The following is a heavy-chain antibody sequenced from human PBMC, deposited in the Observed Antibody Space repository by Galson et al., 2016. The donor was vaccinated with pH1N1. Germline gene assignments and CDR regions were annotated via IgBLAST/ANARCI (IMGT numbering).Heavy chain of an antibody. V-gene: IGHV1-2*02. CDR3: ARVLRTTVFDY. CDR1: GDTFSIYA. Sequence: SVKVSCKASGDTFSIYAIGWVRQAPGQGLEWMGWINPRTGDTSYVQKFQGRVTMTRDTSIGTVYMQLSSLRSDDTAVYYCARVLRTTVFDYWGQGSLVIVSS. D-gene: IGHD4-17*01. J-gene: IGHJ4*02. CDR2: INPRTGDT.